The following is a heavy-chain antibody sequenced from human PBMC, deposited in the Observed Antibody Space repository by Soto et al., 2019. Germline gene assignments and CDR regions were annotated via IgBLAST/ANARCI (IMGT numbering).Heavy chain of an antibody. CDR2: IYWDDDK. CDR1: GFSLSTSGVG. Sequence: QITLKESGPTLVKPTQTLTLTCTFSGFSLSTSGVGVGWIRQPPGKALEWLALIYWDDDKRYSPSLKSRLTITNDTSQNPVFLTMTNMHPVDTATYYCAHVYGGYDNFDYWGQGTLVTVSS. J-gene: IGHJ4*02. D-gene: IGHD5-12*01. V-gene: IGHV2-5*02. CDR3: AHVYGGYDNFDY.